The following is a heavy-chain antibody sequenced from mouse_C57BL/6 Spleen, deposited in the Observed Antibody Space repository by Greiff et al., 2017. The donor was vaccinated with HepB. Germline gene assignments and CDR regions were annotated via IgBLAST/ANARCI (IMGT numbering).Heavy chain of an antibody. CDR2: IYPRDGST. Sequence: VQLQQSGPELVKPGASVKLSCKASGYTFTSYDINWVKQRPGQGLEWIGWIYPRDGSTKYNEKFKGKATLTVDTSSSTAYMELHSLTSEDSAVYFWAREAAQAWFAYWGQGTLVTVSA. V-gene: IGHV1-85*01. J-gene: IGHJ3*01. CDR1: GYTFTSYD. D-gene: IGHD3-2*02. CDR3: AREAAQAWFAY.